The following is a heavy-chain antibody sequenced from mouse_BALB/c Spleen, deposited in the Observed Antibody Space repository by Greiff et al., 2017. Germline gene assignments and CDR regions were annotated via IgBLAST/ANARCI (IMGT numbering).Heavy chain of an antibody. CDR2: ISSGSSTI. CDR1: GFTFSSFG. V-gene: IGHV5-17*02. J-gene: IGHJ3*01. CDR3: ARGLAY. Sequence: EVQLVESGGGLVQPGGSRKLSCAASGFTFSSFGMHWVRQAPEKGLEWVAYISSGSSTIYYADTVKGRFTISRDNPKNTQFLQMTSLRSEDTAMYYCARGLAYWGQGTLVTVSA.